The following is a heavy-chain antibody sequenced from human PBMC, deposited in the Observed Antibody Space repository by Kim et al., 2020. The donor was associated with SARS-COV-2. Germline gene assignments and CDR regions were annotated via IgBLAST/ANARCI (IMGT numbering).Heavy chain of an antibody. V-gene: IGHV1-3*01. CDR3: AVDYDSSGYYYSELDY. CDR2: INAGNGNT. J-gene: IGHJ4*02. Sequence: ASVKVSCKASGYTFTSYAMHWVRQAPGQRLEWMGWINAGNGNTKYSQKFQGRVTITRDTSASTAYMELSSLRSEDTAVYYCAVDYDSSGYYYSELDYWGQGTLVTVSA. CDR1: GYTFTSYA. D-gene: IGHD3-22*01.